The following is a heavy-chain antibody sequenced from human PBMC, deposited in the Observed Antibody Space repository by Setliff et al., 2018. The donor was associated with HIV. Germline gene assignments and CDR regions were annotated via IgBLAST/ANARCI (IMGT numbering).Heavy chain of an antibody. D-gene: IGHD2-15*01. CDR1: GFTFSRYG. CDR2: ISYDGSKK. Sequence: GGSLRLSCAASGFTFSRYGMHWVRQAPGKGLEWVAFISYDGSKKYDADFVKGRFTISRDKSKNTLYLQLNSLRAEDTAVYYCAKHECSGGCYYYMDAWGKGIMVTVSS. V-gene: IGHV3-30*18. CDR3: AKHECSGGCYYYMDA. J-gene: IGHJ6*03.